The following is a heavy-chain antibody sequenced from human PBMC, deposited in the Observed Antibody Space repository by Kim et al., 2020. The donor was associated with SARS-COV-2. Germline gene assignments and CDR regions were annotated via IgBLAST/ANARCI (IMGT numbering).Heavy chain of an antibody. CDR1: GYTFTSYA. J-gene: IGHJ5*02. V-gene: IGHV1-3*01. CDR3: AREDIAVTTPLKKTYNWFDP. Sequence: ASVKVSCKASGYTFTSYAMHWVRQAPGQRLEWMGWINAGNGNTKYSQKFQGRVTITRDTSASTAYMELSSLRSEDTAVYYCAREDIAVTTPLKKTYNWFDPWGQGTLVTVSS. CDR2: INAGNGNT. D-gene: IGHD6-19*01.